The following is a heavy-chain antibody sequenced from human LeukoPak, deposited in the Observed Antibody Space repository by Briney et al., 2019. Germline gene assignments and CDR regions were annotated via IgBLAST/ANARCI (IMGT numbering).Heavy chain of an antibody. CDR1: GGSISSYY. J-gene: IGHJ6*02. CDR3: ARLKGGNRPHYYYYGMDV. V-gene: IGHV4-59*01. CDR2: IYYSGST. D-gene: IGHD4-23*01. Sequence: SETLSLTCTVSGGSISSYYWSWIRQPPGKGLEWIGYIYYSGSTNYNPSLKSRVTISVDTSKNQFSLKLSSVTAADTAVYYCARLKGGNRPHYYYYGMDVWGQGTTVTASS.